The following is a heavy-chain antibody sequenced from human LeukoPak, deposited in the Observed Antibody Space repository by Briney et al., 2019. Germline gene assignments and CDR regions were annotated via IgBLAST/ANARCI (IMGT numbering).Heavy chain of an antibody. CDR1: GGSISSSSYY. J-gene: IGHJ6*02. Sequence: PSETLSLTCTVSGGSISSSSYYWGWIRQPPGKGLEWIGSIYYSGTTYYNPSLNSRVTISVDTSKNQFSLRLSSVTAADTAVYYCARSKQHRDGYLRVFQPYYYYGMDVWGQGTTVTVSS. D-gene: IGHD5-24*01. CDR3: ARSKQHRDGYLRVFQPYYYYGMDV. V-gene: IGHV4-39*07. CDR2: IYYSGTT.